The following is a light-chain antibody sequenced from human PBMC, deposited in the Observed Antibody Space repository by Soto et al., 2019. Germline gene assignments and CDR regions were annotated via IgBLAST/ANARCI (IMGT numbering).Light chain of an antibody. V-gene: IGLV1-44*01. CDR2: YNY. CDR1: SANIGSNS. J-gene: IGLJ2*01. Sequence: QSVLTQSPSASGTPGQRVAISCSGNSANIGSNSVNWYQQLPGTAPKLLIYYNYHRPSGVPDRFSGSKSGTSASLAISGLQSEDEADYYCAAWDDSLNGMIFGGGTKLTVL. CDR3: AAWDDSLNGMI.